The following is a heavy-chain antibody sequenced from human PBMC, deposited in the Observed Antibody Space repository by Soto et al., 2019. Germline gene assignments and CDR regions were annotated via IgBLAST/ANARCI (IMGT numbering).Heavy chain of an antibody. Sequence: QVQLQESGPGLVKPSETLSLTCTVSSDSIAGENWWSWVRQPPGLGLEWIGEVFHTGGTNYNPSLKSRVTMEVDKSKNQFSLKLISATAAVTAVYYCARVFSSDSGWMYYFDFWGQGTLVSVSS. CDR3: ARVFSSDSGWMYYFDF. D-gene: IGHD6-19*01. V-gene: IGHV4-4*02. CDR2: VFHTGGT. CDR1: SDSIAGENW. J-gene: IGHJ4*02.